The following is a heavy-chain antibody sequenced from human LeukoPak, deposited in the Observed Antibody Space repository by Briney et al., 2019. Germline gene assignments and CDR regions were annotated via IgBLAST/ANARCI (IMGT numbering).Heavy chain of an antibody. J-gene: IGHJ4*02. V-gene: IGHV4-4*07. CDR1: GGSISSYY. D-gene: IGHD1-26*01. CDR3: AGAGATTGSDY. Sequence: SETQSLTCSVSGGSISSYYWSWIRQPARKGLEWIGRIYTSGSTNYNPSLKSRVTMSVDTSKNQFSLTLSSVTAADTAVYDCAGAGATTGSDYWGQGTLVTVSS. CDR2: IYTSGST.